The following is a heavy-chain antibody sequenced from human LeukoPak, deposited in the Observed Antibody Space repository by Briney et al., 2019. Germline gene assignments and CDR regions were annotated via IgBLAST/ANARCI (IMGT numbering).Heavy chain of an antibody. CDR2: FYYSGST. D-gene: IGHD5-24*01. Sequence: SETLSLTCTVSGGSITSSSYYWGWIRQPPGKGLQWIGSFYYSGSTYYNPSLKSRVTIYVDTSKNQFSLQLNSVTPEDTAVYYCTRGAPMGSSREFDYWGQGTLVTVSS. CDR1: GGSITSSSYY. J-gene: IGHJ4*02. V-gene: IGHV4-39*01. CDR3: TRGAPMGSSREFDY.